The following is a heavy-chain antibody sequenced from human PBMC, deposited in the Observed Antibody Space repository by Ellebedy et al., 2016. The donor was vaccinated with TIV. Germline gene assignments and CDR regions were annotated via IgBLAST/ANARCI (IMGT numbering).Heavy chain of an antibody. D-gene: IGHD2-2*01. CDR3: ARPTYCSSTTCSGAFEI. CDR1: GGSLRHYY. V-gene: IGHV4-34*01. Sequence: MPSETLSLTCAVYGGSLRHYYWSWIRQSPETGLEWIGEIDQIGRTKYQSSLKSRATISVDTSKNQFSLKLNSVTAADTAVYFCARPTYCSSTTCSGAFEIWGRGTAVTVSS. CDR2: IDQIGRT. J-gene: IGHJ3*02.